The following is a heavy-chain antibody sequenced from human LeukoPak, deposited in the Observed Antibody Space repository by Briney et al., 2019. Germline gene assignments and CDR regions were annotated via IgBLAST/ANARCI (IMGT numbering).Heavy chain of an antibody. CDR3: VREGYCSSSSCKTFDF. V-gene: IGHV3-33*01. J-gene: IGHJ4*02. CDR1: GFTFSSYG. Sequence: GGSLRLSCAASGFTFSSYGMHWVRQAPGKGLEWVAVIWYDGSNKYYADSVKGRFTISRDNSKNTLYLQMNSLRAEDTAVYYCVREGYCSSSSCKTFDFWGQGTLVTVSS. CDR2: IWYDGSNK. D-gene: IGHD2-2*01.